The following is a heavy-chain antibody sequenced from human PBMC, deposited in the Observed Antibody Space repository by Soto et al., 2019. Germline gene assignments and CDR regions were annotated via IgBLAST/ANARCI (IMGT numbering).Heavy chain of an antibody. Sequence: VGSLRLSCAASGFTFSSYAMSWVRQAPGKGLEWVSAISGSGGSTYYADSVKGRFTISRDNSKNTLYLQMNSLRAEDTAVYYCAKATRGYYDSKGGYYFDYWGQGTLVTVSS. J-gene: IGHJ4*02. V-gene: IGHV3-23*01. CDR2: ISGSGGST. D-gene: IGHD3-22*01. CDR1: GFTFSSYA. CDR3: AKATRGYYDSKGGYYFDY.